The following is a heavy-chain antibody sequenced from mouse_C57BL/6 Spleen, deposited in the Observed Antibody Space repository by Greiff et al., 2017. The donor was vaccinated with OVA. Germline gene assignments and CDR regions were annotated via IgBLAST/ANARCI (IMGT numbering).Heavy chain of an antibody. CDR3: ARKREQLRLFDY. CDR2: IYPGSGST. Sequence: VQLQQPGAELVKPGASVKMSCKASGYTFTSYWITWVKQRPGQGLEWIGDIYPGSGSTNYNEKFKSKATLTVDTSSSTAYMQLSSLTSEDSAVYYCARKREQLRLFDYWGQGTTLTVSS. V-gene: IGHV1-55*01. CDR1: GYTFTSYW. J-gene: IGHJ2*01. D-gene: IGHD3-2*02.